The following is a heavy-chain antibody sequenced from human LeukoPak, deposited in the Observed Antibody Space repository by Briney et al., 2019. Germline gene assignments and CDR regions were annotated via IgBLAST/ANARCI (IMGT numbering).Heavy chain of an antibody. CDR3: ARDRRAVAGPAFDY. D-gene: IGHD6-19*01. Sequence: SETLSLTCAVYGGSFSGYYWGWIRQPPGKGLEWIGSMYRSGTTYYNPSLKSRVTISIDMSKNQFSLKLSSVTAADTAVYFCARDRRAVAGPAFDYWGQGNLVIVSS. V-gene: IGHV4-38-2*02. CDR2: MYRSGTT. J-gene: IGHJ4*02. CDR1: GGSFSGYY.